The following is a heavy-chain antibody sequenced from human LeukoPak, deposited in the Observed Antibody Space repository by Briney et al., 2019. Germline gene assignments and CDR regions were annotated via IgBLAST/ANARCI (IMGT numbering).Heavy chain of an antibody. CDR2: ISSSGSAD. D-gene: IGHD3-3*01. CDR1: GFTFSDYY. Sequence: KPGGSVRLSCAATGFTFSDYYMSWLRQAPGKGLEWISYISSSGSADYYADSVQGRFTVSRDNAKSSPYLQMNSLRAEDTAVYYCARTQKYYDLWSGMNWGQGTLVTVSS. CDR3: ARTQKYYDLWSGMN. J-gene: IGHJ4*02. V-gene: IGHV3-11*04.